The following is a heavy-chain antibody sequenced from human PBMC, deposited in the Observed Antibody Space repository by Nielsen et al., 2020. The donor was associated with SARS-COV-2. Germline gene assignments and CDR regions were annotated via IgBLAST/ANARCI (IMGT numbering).Heavy chain of an antibody. CDR2: IMSDGFET. CDR3: AKMSPPGLAAGTAEYFQY. J-gene: IGHJ1*01. V-gene: IGHV3-30*02. Sequence: GGSLRLSCVASGFIFRNYNMHWVRQAPGKGLEWVAIIMSDGFETHYADSVKGRFTISRDKSKNTLYVLMNSLRAEDTAVYYCAKMSPPGLAAGTAEYFQYWGQGTLVTVSS. CDR1: GFIFRNYN. D-gene: IGHD6-13*01.